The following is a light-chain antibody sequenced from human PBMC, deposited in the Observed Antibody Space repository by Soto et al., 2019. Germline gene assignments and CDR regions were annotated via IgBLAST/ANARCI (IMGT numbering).Light chain of an antibody. CDR2: GAS. V-gene: IGKV3-15*01. J-gene: IGKJ5*01. CDR1: QSVSSN. CDR3: QQYNYWPPIT. Sequence: TQSPGTLSLSPGEGATLSCRATQSVSSNFLAWYQQTPGQAPRLLIYGASTRATGIPARFSGSGSGTEFTLTISSLQSEDFAVYYCQQYNYWPPITFGQGTRLEIK.